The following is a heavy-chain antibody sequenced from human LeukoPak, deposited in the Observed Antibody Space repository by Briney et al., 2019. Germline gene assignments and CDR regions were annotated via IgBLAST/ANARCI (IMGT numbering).Heavy chain of an antibody. J-gene: IGHJ4*02. CDR1: GFSISNYW. D-gene: IGHD6-19*01. CDR2: ISYDGSNK. CDR3: ARAKGIAVADPFDY. V-gene: IGHV3-30*03. Sequence: GGSLRLSCVGSGFSISNYWMSWVRQTPGKGLEWVAVISYDGSNKYYADSVKGRFTISRDNSKNTLYLQMNSLRAEDTAVYYCARAKGIAVADPFDYWGQGTLVTVSS.